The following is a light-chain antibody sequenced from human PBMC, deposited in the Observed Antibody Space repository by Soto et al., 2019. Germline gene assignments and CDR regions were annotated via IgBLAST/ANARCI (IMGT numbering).Light chain of an antibody. J-gene: IGKJ1*01. CDR2: DAS. V-gene: IGKV3-11*01. CDR1: QSISSF. CDR3: QQRDNWPRT. Sequence: ETVFTQSPATLCXXXGXXXTXXXRASQSISSFLAWYQQKPGQAPRLLIYDASNRATGIPARFSGSGSGTDFTLTISSLEPEDFAVYYCQQRDNWPRTFGQGTKVDIK.